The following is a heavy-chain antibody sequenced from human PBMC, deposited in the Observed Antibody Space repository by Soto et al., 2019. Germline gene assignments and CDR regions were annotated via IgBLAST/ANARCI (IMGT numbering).Heavy chain of an antibody. CDR1: GFTFSSYA. CDR2: ISGSGGST. Sequence: PGGSLRLSCAASGFTFSSYAMSWVRQAPGKGLEWVSAISGSGGSTYYADSVKGRFTISRDNSKNTLYLQMNSLRAEDTAVYYCAKLKESSGWYNDAFDIWGQGTMVTVSS. J-gene: IGHJ3*02. V-gene: IGHV3-23*01. D-gene: IGHD6-19*01. CDR3: AKLKESSGWYNDAFDI.